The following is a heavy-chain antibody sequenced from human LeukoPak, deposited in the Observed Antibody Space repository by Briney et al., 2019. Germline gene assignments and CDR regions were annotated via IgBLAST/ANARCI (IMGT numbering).Heavy chain of an antibody. J-gene: IGHJ4*02. CDR2: INSDGSST. D-gene: IGHD1-26*01. CDR3: AREWGGSGSYYDY. V-gene: IGHV3-74*01. CDR1: GFTFSSYW. Sequence: GGSLGLSCAASGFTFSSYWMHWVRQAPGKGLVWVSRINSDGSSTSYADSVKGRFTISRDNAKNTLYLQMNSLRAEDTAVYYCAREWGGSGSYYDYWGQGTLVTVSS.